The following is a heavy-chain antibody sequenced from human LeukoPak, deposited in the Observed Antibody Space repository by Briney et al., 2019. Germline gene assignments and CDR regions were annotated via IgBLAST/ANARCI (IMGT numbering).Heavy chain of an antibody. V-gene: IGHV1-69*05. CDR2: IIPIFGTA. CDR1: GGTFSGYA. CDR3: ASDVAREFDH. D-gene: IGHD5-24*01. J-gene: IGHJ4*02. Sequence: ASVKVSCKASGGTFSGYAISWVRQAPGQGLEWMGGIIPIFGTANYAQKFQGRVTMTRDTSATTVYLDLSGLTFEDTAVYYCASDVAREFDHWGQGTLVTVSS.